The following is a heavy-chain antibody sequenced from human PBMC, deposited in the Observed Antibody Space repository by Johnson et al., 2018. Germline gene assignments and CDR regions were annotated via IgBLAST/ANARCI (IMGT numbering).Heavy chain of an antibody. CDR2: IGTAGDT. V-gene: IGHV3-13*01. Sequence: VQLVESGGGLVQPGGSXRLSCAASGFTFSSYDMYWVRQATGKGLEWVSAIGTAGDTYYPGSVKGRFTISRENAKNSLFLQMNSLGVDDTAVYYCTRVDGPTVNTMYMDAWGKGITVIVSS. CDR1: GFTFSSYD. J-gene: IGHJ6*03. CDR3: TRVDGPTVNTMYMDA. D-gene: IGHD3-3*01.